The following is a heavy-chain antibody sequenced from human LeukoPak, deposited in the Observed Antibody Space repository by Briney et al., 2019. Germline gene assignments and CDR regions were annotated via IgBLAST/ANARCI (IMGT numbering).Heavy chain of an antibody. CDR3: TADVPDYGGGEFDY. CDR2: IKSKVDGGTT. Sequence: GGSLRLSCAAAGFTFTGAWMTWVRQAPGKGLEWVGRIKSKVDGGTTDFAAPVKGRFTISRDDSKSMVHLQMNSLKTEDTALYYCTADVPDYGGGEFDYWGQGTLVTVSS. CDR1: GFTFTGAW. D-gene: IGHD4-23*01. V-gene: IGHV3-15*01. J-gene: IGHJ4*02.